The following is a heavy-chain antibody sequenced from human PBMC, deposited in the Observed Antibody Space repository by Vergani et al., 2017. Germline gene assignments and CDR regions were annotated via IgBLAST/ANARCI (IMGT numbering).Heavy chain of an antibody. J-gene: IGHJ5*02. CDR3: ARDSRYCSSTSCYVGRAWFDP. CDR1: GYTFTSYY. CDR2: INPSGGRT. V-gene: IGHV1-46*01. D-gene: IGHD2-2*01. Sequence: QVQLVQSGAEVKKPGASVKVSCKASGYTFTSYYMHWVRQAAGQGLEWMGIINPSGGRTSYAQKFQGRVTMTRDTSTSTVYMELSSLRSEATAVYYCARDSRYCSSTSCYVGRAWFDPWGQGSLVTVSS.